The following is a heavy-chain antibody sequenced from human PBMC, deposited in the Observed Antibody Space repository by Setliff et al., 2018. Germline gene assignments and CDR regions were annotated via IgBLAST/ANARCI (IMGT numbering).Heavy chain of an antibody. V-gene: IGHV3-11*04. J-gene: IGHJ4*02. Sequence: GGSLRLSCAASGFTFSDYYMNWIRQAPGKGLESVSYISSSGSTIYSADSVKGRFTVSRDNAKNSLYLQMNSLRAEDTAVYYCARGRQQLVPTSYWGQGTLVTVSS. D-gene: IGHD6-13*01. CDR3: ARGRQQLVPTSY. CDR1: GFTFSDYY. CDR2: ISSSGSTI.